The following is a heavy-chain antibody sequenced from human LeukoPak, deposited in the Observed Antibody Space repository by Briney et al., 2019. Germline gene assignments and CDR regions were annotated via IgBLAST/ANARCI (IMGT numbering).Heavy chain of an antibody. V-gene: IGHV5-51*01. CDR3: AISAAHYYDSSGYTYFDY. J-gene: IGHJ4*02. CDR1: GYGFTSYW. CDR2: IYPGDSDT. D-gene: IGHD3-22*01. Sequence: GESLKISCKGSGYGFTSYWIGWVRPLPGKGLEWMGIIYPGDSDTRYSPSFQGQVTISADKSISTAYLQWSSLKASDTAMYYCAISAAHYYDSSGYTYFDYWGQGTLVTVSS.